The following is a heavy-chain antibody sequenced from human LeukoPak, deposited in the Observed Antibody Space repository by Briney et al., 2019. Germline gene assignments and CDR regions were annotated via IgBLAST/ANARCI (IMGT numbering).Heavy chain of an antibody. CDR3: ARAPARGYYDSSGYWALDY. CDR1: GFTFSNYG. V-gene: IGHV3-33*01. Sequence: PGGSLRLSCAASGFTFSNYGMHWVRQAPGKGLEWVAVISYDGNSKYYADSVKGRFTISGDNSENTLYLQMNSLRAEDTAVYYCARAPARGYYDSSGYWALDYWGQGTLATVSS. J-gene: IGHJ4*02. CDR2: ISYDGNSK. D-gene: IGHD3-22*01.